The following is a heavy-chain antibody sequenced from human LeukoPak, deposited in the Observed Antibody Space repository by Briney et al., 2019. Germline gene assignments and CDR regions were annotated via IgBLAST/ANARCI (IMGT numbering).Heavy chain of an antibody. Sequence: PGGSLRLSCATSGFTFSSYAMAWVRQAPGKGLEWVSGISGSGDGTYYADSVKGRFTISRDNSKNTLYLQMNSLRAEDTAVYYCAKGECHCSSSACYSWLDPWGQGTLVTVSS. CDR1: GFTFSSYA. J-gene: IGHJ5*02. CDR2: ISGSGDGT. D-gene: IGHD2-2*02. CDR3: AKGECHCSSSACYSWLDP. V-gene: IGHV3-23*01.